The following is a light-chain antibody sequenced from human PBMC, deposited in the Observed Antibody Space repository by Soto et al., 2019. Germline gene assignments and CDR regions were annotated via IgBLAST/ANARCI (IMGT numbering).Light chain of an antibody. J-gene: IGLJ1*01. CDR1: SSDVGAYNY. CDR3: SSFTRSNSDV. V-gene: IGLV2-14*03. Sequence: QSALTQPASVSGSPGQSITISCTGTSSDVGAYNYVSWYQQHPGKVPKLMIYDVSDRPSGVSYRFSGSKSGNTASLTISGVQDEDEAAYYCSSFTRSNSDVFGTGTKLTVL. CDR2: DVS.